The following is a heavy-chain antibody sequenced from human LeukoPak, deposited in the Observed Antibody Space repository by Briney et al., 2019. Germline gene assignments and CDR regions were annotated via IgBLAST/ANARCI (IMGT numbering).Heavy chain of an antibody. Sequence: SETLSLTCTVSGDSVASYYWSWIRQPPGKSLEWIGYIFYGGDINYNPSLKSRVTMSVDTSKNQFSLKLSSVTAADTAVYYCARDPDASGAGYWGQGTLVTVSS. V-gene: IGHV4-59*02. D-gene: IGHD3-10*01. CDR3: ARDPDASGAGY. J-gene: IGHJ4*02. CDR2: IFYGGDI. CDR1: GDSVASYY.